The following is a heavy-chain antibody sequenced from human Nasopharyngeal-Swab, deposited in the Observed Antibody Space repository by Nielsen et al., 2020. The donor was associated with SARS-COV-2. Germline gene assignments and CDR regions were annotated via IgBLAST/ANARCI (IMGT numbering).Heavy chain of an antibody. V-gene: IGHV3-23*01. CDR2: ISGSGGST. CDR1: GFTFSSYA. CDR3: AKHLDGIAAAGNDY. D-gene: IGHD6-13*01. Sequence: GESLKISCAASGFTFSSYAMSWVRQAPGKGLEWVSAISGSGGSTYYADSVKGRFTISRDNSKNTLYLQMNSLRAEDTAVYYCAKHLDGIAAAGNDYWGQGTLVTVSS. J-gene: IGHJ4*02.